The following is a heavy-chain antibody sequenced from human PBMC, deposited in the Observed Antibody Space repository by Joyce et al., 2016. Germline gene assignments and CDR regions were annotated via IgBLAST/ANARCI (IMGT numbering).Heavy chain of an antibody. D-gene: IGHD6-19*01. V-gene: IGHV5-51*01. CDR2: IYPGDSYT. J-gene: IGHJ4*02. CDR3: ARFADSGWSHFDY. CDR1: GYNFPRHW. Sequence: EVQLVQSGADVKKPGESLKISCKGVGYNFPRHWIAWVRQMTGKGLEWMGIIYPGDSYTRYSPAFQGQVTVSADTASNTVFLQWSSLAASDSAMYFCARFADSGWSHFDYWGQGTRVTVSS.